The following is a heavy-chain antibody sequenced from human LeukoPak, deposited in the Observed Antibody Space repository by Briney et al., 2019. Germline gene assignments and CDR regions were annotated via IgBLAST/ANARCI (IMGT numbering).Heavy chain of an antibody. V-gene: IGHV1-46*01. CDR1: GYTFTSYY. J-gene: IGHJ6*02. Sequence: ASVKVSCKASGYTFTSYYMHWVRQAPGQGLEWMGIINPSGGSTSYAQKFQGRVTMTRDTSTSTVHMELSSLRSEDTAVYYCARDAIYSSSWASDNYYYGMDVWGQGTTVTVSS. CDR2: INPSGGST. CDR3: ARDAIYSSSWASDNYYYGMDV. D-gene: IGHD6-13*01.